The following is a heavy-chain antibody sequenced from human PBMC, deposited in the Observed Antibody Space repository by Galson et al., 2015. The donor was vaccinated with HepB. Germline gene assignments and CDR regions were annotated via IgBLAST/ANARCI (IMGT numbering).Heavy chain of an antibody. V-gene: IGHV3-49*03. CDR1: GFTFGDYA. D-gene: IGHD3-10*01. CDR3: TRARFGELLLVQD. CDR2: IRSKAYGGTT. Sequence: SLRLSCAASGFTFGDYAMSWFRQAPGKGLEWVGFIRSKAYGGTTEYAASVKGRFTISRDDSKSIAYLQMNSLKTEDTAVYYCTRARFGELLLVQDWGQGTLVTVSS. J-gene: IGHJ4*02.